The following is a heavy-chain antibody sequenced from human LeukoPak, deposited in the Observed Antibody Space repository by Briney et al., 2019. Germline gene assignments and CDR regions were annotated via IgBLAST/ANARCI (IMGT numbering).Heavy chain of an antibody. J-gene: IGHJ6*02. CDR2: ISYDGSNK. D-gene: IGHD6-19*01. Sequence: GGSLRLSCAASGFTFSSYGMHWVRQAPGKGLEWVAVISYDGSNKYYADSVKGRFTISRDNAKNSLYLQMNSLRAEDTAVYYCARDRSYSSGWYVSDYGMDVWGQGTTVTVSS. CDR3: ARDRSYSSGWYVSDYGMDV. V-gene: IGHV3-33*05. CDR1: GFTFSSYG.